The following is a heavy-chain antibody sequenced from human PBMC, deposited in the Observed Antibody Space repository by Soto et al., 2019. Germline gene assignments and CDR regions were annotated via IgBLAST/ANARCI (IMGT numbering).Heavy chain of an antibody. D-gene: IGHD3-22*01. V-gene: IGHV1-69*13. CDR2: IIPIFGTA. CDR3: AGETYYYDSSGYYAPFGP. CDR1: GGTFSSYA. Sequence: ASVKVSCKASGGTFSSYAISWVRQAPGQGLEWMGGIIPIFGTANYAQKFQGRVTITADESTSTAYMELSSLRSEDTAVYYCAGETYYYDSSGYYAPFGPWGQGTLVTVS. J-gene: IGHJ5*02.